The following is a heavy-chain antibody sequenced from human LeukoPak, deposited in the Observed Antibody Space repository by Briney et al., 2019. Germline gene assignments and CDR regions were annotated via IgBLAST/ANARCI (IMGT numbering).Heavy chain of an antibody. V-gene: IGHV4-31*03. D-gene: IGHD6-13*01. CDR3: ARAPLYSSRFDY. Sequence: PSQTLSHTCTVSGGSISSGGYYWSWIRQHPGKGLEWIGYIFYSGSTYYNPSLKSRVAISVDTSKNQFSLKLSSVTAADPAVYYCARAPLYSSRFDYWGQGTLATVSS. CDR1: GGSISSGGYY. J-gene: IGHJ4*02. CDR2: IFYSGST.